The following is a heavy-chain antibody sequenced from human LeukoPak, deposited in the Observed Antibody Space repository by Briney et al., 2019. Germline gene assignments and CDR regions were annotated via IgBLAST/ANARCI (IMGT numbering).Heavy chain of an antibody. Sequence: PSETLSLTCTVSGGSIGSYFWYWIRQPPGKGLEWIGNMYYSGSTNYNPSLKSRVTISVDSSKNQFSLKLSSVTAADTAVYYCAGGDSSSWIDYWGQGTLVTVS. CDR2: MYYSGST. V-gene: IGHV4-59*01. CDR1: GGSIGSYF. D-gene: IGHD6-13*01. J-gene: IGHJ4*02. CDR3: AGGDSSSWIDY.